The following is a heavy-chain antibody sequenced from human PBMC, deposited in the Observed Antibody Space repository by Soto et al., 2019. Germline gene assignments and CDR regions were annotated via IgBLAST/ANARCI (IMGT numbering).Heavy chain of an antibody. Sequence: SETLSLTCTVSGGSISSGDYFWSWIRQPPGKGLEWIGYIYYSGSTNYNPSLKSRVTISVDTSKNQFSLKLSSVTAADTAVYYCVGGEYYDYVWGGAFNGMDVWGQGTTVTVSS. V-gene: IGHV4-61*08. CDR2: IYYSGST. D-gene: IGHD3-16*01. CDR3: VGGEYYDYVWGGAFNGMDV. J-gene: IGHJ6*02. CDR1: GGSISSGDYF.